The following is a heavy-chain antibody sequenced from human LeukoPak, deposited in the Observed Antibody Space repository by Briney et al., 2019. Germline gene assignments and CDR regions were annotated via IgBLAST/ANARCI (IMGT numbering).Heavy chain of an antibody. CDR3: ARRGITIFGVDYFDY. V-gene: IGHV3-7*03. Sequence: TGGSLRLSCAASGFTFSDYAMSWVRQAPGKGLEWVANIKQDGSEKYYVDSVKGRFTISRDNAKNSLYLQMNSLRAEDTAVYYCARRGITIFGVDYFDYWGQGTLVTVSS. CDR2: IKQDGSEK. J-gene: IGHJ4*02. D-gene: IGHD3-3*01. CDR1: GFTFSDYA.